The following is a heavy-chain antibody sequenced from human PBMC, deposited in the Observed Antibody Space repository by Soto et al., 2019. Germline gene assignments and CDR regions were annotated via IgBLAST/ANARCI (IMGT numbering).Heavy chain of an antibody. D-gene: IGHD5-18*01. CDR3: ATDLRGNSYGRYYFYGMEV. CDR1: GYSLTDLS. CDR2: FDPEYRET. J-gene: IGHJ6*02. Sequence: GASVKVSCKVSGYSLTDLSMHWVRQAPVKGLEWMGGFDPEYRETIYAQKFQGRVTMTEDTSTDTASMELSSLRSEDSAVYYCATDLRGNSYGRYYFYGMEVWGQGTTVTVSS. V-gene: IGHV1-24*01.